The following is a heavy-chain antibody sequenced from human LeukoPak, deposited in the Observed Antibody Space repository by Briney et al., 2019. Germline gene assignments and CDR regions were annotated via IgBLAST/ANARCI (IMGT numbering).Heavy chain of an antibody. V-gene: IGHV3-23*01. J-gene: IGHJ4*02. CDR1: GFTFSTYT. D-gene: IGHD7-27*01. Sequence: GGSLRLPCAASGFTFSTYTMYWVRHPPGKRLEWVSIIGSSGGGIHYADSVKGRFTISRDNSKNALYLQMNSLRVEDTVVYYCAIDPNWGTHSWGQGVLVTVSS. CDR3: AIDPNWGTHS. CDR2: IGSSGGGI.